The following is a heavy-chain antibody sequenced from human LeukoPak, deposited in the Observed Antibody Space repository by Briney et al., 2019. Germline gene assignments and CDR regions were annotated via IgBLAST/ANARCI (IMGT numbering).Heavy chain of an antibody. V-gene: IGHV4-30-2*01. D-gene: IGHD2-2*01. CDR3: ARTSPYFDY. CDR2: IYHSGST. CDR1: GGSISSGGYY. Sequence: SETLSLTCTVSGGSISSGGYYWSWIRQPPGKGLEWIGYIYHSGSTYYNPSLKSRVTISVDRSKNQFSLKLSSVTAADTAVYYCARTSPYFDYWVQGTLVTVSS. J-gene: IGHJ4*02.